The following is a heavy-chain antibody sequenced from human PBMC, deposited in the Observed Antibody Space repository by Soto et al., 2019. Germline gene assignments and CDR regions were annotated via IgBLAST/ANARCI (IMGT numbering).Heavy chain of an antibody. CDR3: AIGARHEYSGYDVSY. V-gene: IGHV1-2*04. Sequence: QVQLVQSGAEVTKPGASVKVSCKGSGDTFPGYYMHWVLQAPGQGLEWMGWTNPNSGGTNYAQKFQGWVTMTSDTSISTAYMELSRLRSDDTAVYYCAIGARHEYSGYDVSYGGQGTLVTFSA. CDR2: TNPNSGGT. J-gene: IGHJ4*02. CDR1: GDTFPGYY. D-gene: IGHD5-12*01.